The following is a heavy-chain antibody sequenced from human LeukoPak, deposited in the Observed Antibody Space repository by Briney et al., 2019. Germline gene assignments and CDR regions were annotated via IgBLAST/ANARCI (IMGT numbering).Heavy chain of an antibody. V-gene: IGHV4-39*07. J-gene: IGHJ4*02. CDR3: ARESRSGAQSAPYYFDY. Sequence: SETLSLTCTVSGGTISSSSYYWGWIRQPPGKGLEWIGSIYYSGSTYYNPSLKSRVTISVDTSKNQFSLKLSSVTAADTAVYYCARESRSGAQSAPYYFDYWGQGTLVTVSS. CDR2: IYYSGST. CDR1: GGTISSSSYY. D-gene: IGHD3-10*01.